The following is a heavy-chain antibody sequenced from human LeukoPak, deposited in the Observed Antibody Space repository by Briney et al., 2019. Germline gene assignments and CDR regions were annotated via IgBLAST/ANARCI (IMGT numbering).Heavy chain of an antibody. J-gene: IGHJ4*02. V-gene: IGHV1-2*06. CDR1: GYTFTGYY. CDR2: INPNSGGT. CDR3: ARWYFIGGDY. D-gene: IGHD3-3*01. Sequence: VASVKVPCKASGYTFTGYYMHWVRQAPGQGLEWMGPINPNSGGTNYAEKFQGRVTMTRHTSISTSYMELSRLRPDDTAVYYCARWYFIGGDYWGQGTLVTVYS.